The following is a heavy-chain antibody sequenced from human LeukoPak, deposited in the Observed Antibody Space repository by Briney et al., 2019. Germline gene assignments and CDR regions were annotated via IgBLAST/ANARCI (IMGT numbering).Heavy chain of an antibody. CDR2: IIPILGIA. J-gene: IGHJ6*02. CDR3: AKDYEKYDFWSGWRYYYYGMDV. Sequence: GASVKVSCKASGGTFSSYAISWVRQAPGQGLEWMGRIIPILGIANYAQKFQGRVTITADKSTSTAYMELSSLRSEDTAVYYCAKDYEKYDFWSGWRYYYYGMDVWGQGTTVTVSS. CDR1: GGTFSSYA. D-gene: IGHD3-3*01. V-gene: IGHV1-69*04.